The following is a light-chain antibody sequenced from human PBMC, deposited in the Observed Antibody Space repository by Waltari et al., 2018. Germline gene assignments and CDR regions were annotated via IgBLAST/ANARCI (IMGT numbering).Light chain of an antibody. J-gene: IGLJ3*02. CDR1: SDINACNYR. V-gene: IGLV5-45*03. CDR2: YKSDSDK. CDR3: LIWNSSAWV. Sequence: QAVLTQPSSLYASPGASASPTCTLRSDINACNYRITWYQQKPGSPPQDLLKYKSDSDKPQGSGGPSRFSGSKDASANAGILLISGLQSEDEADYYCLIWNSSAWVFGGGTKLTVL.